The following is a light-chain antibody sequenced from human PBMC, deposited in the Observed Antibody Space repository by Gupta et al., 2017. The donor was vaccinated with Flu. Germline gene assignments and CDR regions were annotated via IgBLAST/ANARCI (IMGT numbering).Light chain of an antibody. CDR3: SSPGGSNNLI. CDR2: EVT. J-gene: IGLJ2*01. Sequence: QSALTQPPSASGSPGQSVTISCTGTSSDVGAYYSVSWYPQHPGKAPNLMIYEVTKRASGVPGRFSGSKSGNTASLTVAGLLAEDEADYYCSSPGGSNNLIFGGGTKVTVL. CDR1: SSDVGAYYS. V-gene: IGLV2-8*01.